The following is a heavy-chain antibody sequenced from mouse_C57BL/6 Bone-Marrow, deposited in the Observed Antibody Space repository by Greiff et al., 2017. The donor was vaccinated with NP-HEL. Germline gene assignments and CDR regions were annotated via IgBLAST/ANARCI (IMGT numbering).Heavy chain of an antibody. Sequence: EVHLVESGGGLVQPGGSLKLSCAASGFTFSDYGMAWVRQAPRKGPEWVAFISNLAYSIYYADTVTGRFTISRENAKNTLYLEMSSLRSEDTAMYYCARHYYYGSSYDAMDYWGQGTSVTVSS. V-gene: IGHV5-15*01. CDR2: ISNLAYSI. J-gene: IGHJ4*01. D-gene: IGHD1-1*01. CDR1: GFTFSDYG. CDR3: ARHYYYGSSYDAMDY.